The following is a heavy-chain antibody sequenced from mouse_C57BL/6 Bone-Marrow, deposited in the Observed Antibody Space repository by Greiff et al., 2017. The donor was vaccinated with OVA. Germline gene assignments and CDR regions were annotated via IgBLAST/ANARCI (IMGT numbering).Heavy chain of an antibody. Sequence: EVKLVESGGGLVQPGGSLSLSCAASGFPFTDYYMSWVRQPPGKALEWLGFIRNKANGYTTKYSASVQGRFTISRDNSQSILYLQMNALRAEDSATYYCARNYDFDYWGKGTTLTVSS. D-gene: IGHD1-1*01. V-gene: IGHV7-3*01. CDR1: GFPFTDYY. CDR2: IRNKANGYTT. J-gene: IGHJ2*01. CDR3: ARNYDFDY.